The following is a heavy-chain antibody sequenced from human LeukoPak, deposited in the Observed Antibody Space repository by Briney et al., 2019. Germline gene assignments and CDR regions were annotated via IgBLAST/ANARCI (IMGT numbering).Heavy chain of an antibody. CDR2: INPSGGST. Sequence: GASVEVSCKASGYTFTSYYMHWVRQAPGQGLEWMGIINPSGGSTSYAQKFQGRVTMTRDTSTSTVYMELSSLRSEDTAVYYCARAREIAVAGRYYYYMDVWGKGTTVTVSS. V-gene: IGHV1-46*01. CDR1: GYTFTSYY. D-gene: IGHD6-19*01. CDR3: ARAREIAVAGRYYYYMDV. J-gene: IGHJ6*03.